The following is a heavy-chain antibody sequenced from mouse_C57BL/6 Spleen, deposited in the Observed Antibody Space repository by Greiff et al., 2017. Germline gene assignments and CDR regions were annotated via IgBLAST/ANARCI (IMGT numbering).Heavy chain of an antibody. Sequence: EVQGVESGGGLVKPGGSLKLSCAASGFTFSSYAMSWVRQTPEKRLEWVATISDGGSYTYYPDNVKGRFTISRDNAKNNLYLQMSHLKSEDTAMYYCARDGHGSSLFAYWGQGTLVTVSA. CDR2: ISDGGSYT. CDR1: GFTFSSYA. D-gene: IGHD1-1*01. CDR3: ARDGHGSSLFAY. V-gene: IGHV5-4*01. J-gene: IGHJ3*01.